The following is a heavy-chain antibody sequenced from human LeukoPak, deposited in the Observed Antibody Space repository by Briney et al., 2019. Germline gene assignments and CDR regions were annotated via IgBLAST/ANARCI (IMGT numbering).Heavy chain of an antibody. CDR1: GFIFSGYA. V-gene: IGHV3-23*01. J-gene: IGHJ3*02. CDR2: ISGSGGNT. CDR3: ARYSRYGDIPRGAFDI. Sequence: PGGSLRLSCEVSGFIFSGYAMTWVRQAPGKGLEWVSGISGSGGNTYYADSVKGRFTISRVNFKNTLYLQMNSLRIEDTAVYYCARYSRYGDIPRGAFDIWGQGTMVTVSS. D-gene: IGHD4-17*01.